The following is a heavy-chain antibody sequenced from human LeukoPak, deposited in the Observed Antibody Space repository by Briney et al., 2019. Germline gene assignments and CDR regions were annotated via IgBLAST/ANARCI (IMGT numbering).Heavy chain of an antibody. CDR3: ARQDGDYPLYCFDY. Sequence: PSQTLSLTCTVSGGSISSGSYYWSWIRQPAGKGLEWIGRIYTSGSTNYNPSLKSRVTISVDTSKNQFSLKLSSVTAADTAVYYCARQDGDYPLYCFDYWGQGTLVTVSS. V-gene: IGHV4-61*02. J-gene: IGHJ4*02. D-gene: IGHD4-17*01. CDR2: IYTSGST. CDR1: GGSISSGSYY.